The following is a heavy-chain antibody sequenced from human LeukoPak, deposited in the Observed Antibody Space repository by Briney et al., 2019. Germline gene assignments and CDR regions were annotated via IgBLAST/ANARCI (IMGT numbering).Heavy chain of an antibody. CDR3: AKDRSDGSYPGYFDY. CDR1: GFSFSSYG. CDR2: IRSDGSNK. V-gene: IGHV3-30*02. Sequence: GGSLRLSCAGSGFSFSSYGMHWVRQAPGKGLEWMAFIRSDGSNKYYADSVQGRFTISRDNSKNTLYLQMNSLSAEDTAVYYCAKDRSDGSYPGYFDYWGQGTLVTVSS. D-gene: IGHD3-10*01. J-gene: IGHJ4*02.